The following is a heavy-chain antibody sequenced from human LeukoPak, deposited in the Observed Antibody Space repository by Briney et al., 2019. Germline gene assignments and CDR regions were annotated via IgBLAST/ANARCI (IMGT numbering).Heavy chain of an antibody. D-gene: IGHD4-11*01. CDR1: GYTFTNNG. CDR2: ISAYNGYT. Sequence: SVKVSCKASGYTFTNNGINWVRQAPGQGLEWMGWISAYNGYTNYAHKLQGRVTMTTDTSMSTAYMELRSLRSDDTAIYYCARDQRMTRVTTADYWGQGTLVTVSS. V-gene: IGHV1-18*01. J-gene: IGHJ4*02. CDR3: ARDQRMTRVTTADY.